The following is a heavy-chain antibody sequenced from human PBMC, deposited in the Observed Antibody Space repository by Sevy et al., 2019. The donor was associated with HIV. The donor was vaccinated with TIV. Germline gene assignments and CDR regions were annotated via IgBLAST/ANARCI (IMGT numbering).Heavy chain of an antibody. V-gene: IGHV3-49*03. CDR3: TRIRGTISPFYYFGMDV. D-gene: IGHD3-10*01. CDR2: IRSKTFGGTT. Sequence: GGSLRLSCTASGFTFGDYAMSWIRQTPGKGLDWVGLIRSKTFGGTTEYAASVKGNFTISRDDSKSIAYLQMSSLKTEDTAVYYCTRIRGTISPFYYFGMDVWGQGTTVTVSS. J-gene: IGHJ6*02. CDR1: GFTFGDYA.